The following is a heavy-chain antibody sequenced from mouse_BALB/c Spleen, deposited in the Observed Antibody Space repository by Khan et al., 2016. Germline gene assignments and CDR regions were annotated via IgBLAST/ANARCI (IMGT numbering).Heavy chain of an antibody. CDR3: ARYEGEFAY. CDR1: GYTFTSYW. CDR2: INPSTGYT. D-gene: IGHD2-3*01. V-gene: IGHV1-7*01. J-gene: IGHJ3*01. Sequence: QVQLQQSGAELAKPGASVKMSCKASGYTFTSYWMHWVKQRPGQGLEWIGYINPSTGYTEYNQKFKDKATLTADKSSSTAYMQLSSLTSEDSAVYYCARYEGEFAYWGQGTLVTVSA.